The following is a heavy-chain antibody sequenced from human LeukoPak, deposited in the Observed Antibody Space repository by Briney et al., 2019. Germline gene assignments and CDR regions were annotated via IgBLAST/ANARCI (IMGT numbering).Heavy chain of an antibody. Sequence: GGSLRLSCAASGFTFSGYSMNWVRQAPGKGLEWISYISSSSSTIYYADSVKGRFTISRDNAKNSLYLQMNSLRAEDAAVYYCARGPSLGATIPDHDFWGQGTLVTVSS. CDR3: ARGPSLGATIPDHDF. J-gene: IGHJ4*02. CDR2: ISSSSSTI. CDR1: GFTFSGYS. D-gene: IGHD1-26*01. V-gene: IGHV3-48*01.